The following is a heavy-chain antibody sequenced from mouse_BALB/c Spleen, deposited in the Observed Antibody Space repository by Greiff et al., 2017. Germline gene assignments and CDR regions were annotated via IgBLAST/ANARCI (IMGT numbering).Heavy chain of an antibody. J-gene: IGHJ3*01. Sequence: EVKLMESGGGLVKPGGSLKLSCAASGFAFSSYDMSWVRQTPEKRLEWVAYISSGGGSTYYPDTVKGRFTISRDNAKNTLYLQMSRLKSEDTAMYYGAHSRYWGQGTLVTVSA. V-gene: IGHV5-12-1*01. CDR2: ISSGGGST. CDR1: GFAFSSYD. CDR3: AHSRY.